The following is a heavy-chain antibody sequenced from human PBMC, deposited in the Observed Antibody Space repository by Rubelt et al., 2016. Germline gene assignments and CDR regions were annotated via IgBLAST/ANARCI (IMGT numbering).Heavy chain of an antibody. CDR3: ARGRARAAAAPRRLWFDP. D-gene: IGHD6-13*01. Sequence: QVQLQQWGAGLLKPSETLSLTCAVYGGSFSGYYWSWIRQPPGQGLEWIGEINHSGSTNYNPSLKSRVTIAGDTSKSQFSLKLSAVTAADTAVYYCARGRARAAAAPRRLWFDPWGQGTLVTVSS. J-gene: IGHJ5*02. CDR1: GGSFSGYY. CDR2: INHSGST. V-gene: IGHV4-34*01.